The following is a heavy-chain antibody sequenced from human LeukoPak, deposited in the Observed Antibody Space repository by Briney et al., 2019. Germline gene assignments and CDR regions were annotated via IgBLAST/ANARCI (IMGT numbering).Heavy chain of an antibody. V-gene: IGHV1-69*06. D-gene: IGHD3-22*01. CDR3: ATWTKYYDSSGYYYDALDY. CDR2: IIPMFGTA. J-gene: IGHJ4*02. Sequence: SVKVSCKASGGTFSSYAIRWVRQAPGQGLEWMGGIIPMFGTADYAQKLQGRVTMTEDTSTDTAYMELSSLRSEDTAVYYCATWTKYYDSSGYYYDALDYWGQGTLVTVSS. CDR1: GGTFSSYA.